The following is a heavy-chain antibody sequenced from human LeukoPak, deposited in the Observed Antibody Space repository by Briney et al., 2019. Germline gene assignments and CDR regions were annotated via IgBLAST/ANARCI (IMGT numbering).Heavy chain of an antibody. CDR1: GFTFNSYT. Sequence: GGSLRLSCAASGFTFNSYTMNWVRQAPGKGLEWVSSITGGRSYKYYADSVKGRFTISRHNANNSLYLQMDSLRAEDTAVYYCARYGRYRAFDIWGPGTVVTVSS. CDR2: ITGGRSYK. D-gene: IGHD1-26*01. V-gene: IGHV3-21*01. CDR3: ARYGRYRAFDI. J-gene: IGHJ3*02.